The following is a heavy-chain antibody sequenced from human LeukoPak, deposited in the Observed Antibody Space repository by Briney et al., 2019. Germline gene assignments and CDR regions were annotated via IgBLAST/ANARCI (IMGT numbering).Heavy chain of an antibody. D-gene: IGHD3-10*01. Sequence: PGGSLRLSCAASGFTFSSYGMHWVRQAPGKGLEWVAVIWYDGSNKYYADSVKGRFTISRDNSKNTLYVQMNSLRAEDTAVYYCAKRVYYGSGSYQRFSMDVWGQGTTVTVSS. J-gene: IGHJ6*02. CDR3: AKRVYYGSGSYQRFSMDV. CDR1: GFTFSSYG. V-gene: IGHV3-30*02. CDR2: IWYDGSNK.